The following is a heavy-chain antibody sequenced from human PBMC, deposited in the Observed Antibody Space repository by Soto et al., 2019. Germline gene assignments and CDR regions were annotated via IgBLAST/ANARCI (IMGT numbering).Heavy chain of an antibody. V-gene: IGHV4-30-2*01. CDR3: ARGGGVTTTGDDY. D-gene: IGHD4-4*01. CDR1: GGSINTATHS. Sequence: QLQLQESGSGLVKPSQTLSLTCAVSGGSINTATHSWSWIRQPPGKGLEWIGYIYHSGSTYYNPSVKGRVNISIDTSNDQCSRRLSSVAAADTAVYYCARGGGVTTTGDDYWGQGILVTVSS. J-gene: IGHJ4*02. CDR2: IYHSGST.